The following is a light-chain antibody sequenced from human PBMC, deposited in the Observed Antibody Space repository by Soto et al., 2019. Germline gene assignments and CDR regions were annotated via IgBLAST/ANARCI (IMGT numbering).Light chain of an antibody. J-gene: IGLJ2*01. Sequence: QSVLTQPPSASGTPGQRVTISCSGSNSNIGRNYVYWFQQLPGTAPKLLIHTNNQRPSGVPDRFSGSKSGTSGSLAISGLRSEDEADYYCAAWDDSLNGVIFGGGTKLTVL. CDR1: NSNIGRNY. CDR3: AAWDDSLNGVI. V-gene: IGLV1-47*01. CDR2: TNN.